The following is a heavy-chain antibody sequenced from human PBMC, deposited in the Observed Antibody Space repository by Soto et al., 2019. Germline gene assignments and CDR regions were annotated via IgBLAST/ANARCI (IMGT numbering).Heavy chain of an antibody. D-gene: IGHD3-3*01. CDR2: ISYDRSNK. J-gene: IGHJ3*02. Sequence: QVQLVESGGGVVQPGRSLRLSCAASGFTFSSYGMHWVRQAPGKGLEWVAVISYDRSNKYYADSVKGRFTISRDNSKNTLYLQMNSLRAEDTAVYYVAKGHYDFWSRLDAFDIWGQGTMVTVSS. V-gene: IGHV3-30*18. CDR3: AKGHYDFWSRLDAFDI. CDR1: GFTFSSYG.